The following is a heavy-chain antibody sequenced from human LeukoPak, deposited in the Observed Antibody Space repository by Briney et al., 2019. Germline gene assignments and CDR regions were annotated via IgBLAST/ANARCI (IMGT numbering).Heavy chain of an antibody. V-gene: IGHV3-30*18. CDR1: GFTFSNYG. CDR3: AKAVDAFDI. J-gene: IGHJ3*02. CDR2: ISYDGSNK. Sequence: GGSLRLSCAASGFTFSNYGMHWVRQAPGKGLEWVAVISYDGSNKHYADSVKGRFTISRDNSKNTLYLQMNSLRAEDTAVYYCAKAVDAFDIWGQGTMVTVSS.